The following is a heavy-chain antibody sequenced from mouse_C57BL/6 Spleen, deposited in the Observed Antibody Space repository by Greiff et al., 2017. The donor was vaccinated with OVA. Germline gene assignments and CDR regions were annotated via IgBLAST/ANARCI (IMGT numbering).Heavy chain of an antibody. CDR2: IDPETGGT. CDR1: GYTFTDYE. J-gene: IGHJ2*01. V-gene: IGHV1-15*01. CDR3: TRRHYYGSSYDYFDY. D-gene: IGHD1-1*01. Sequence: VQLQQSGAELVRPGASVTLSCKASGYTFTDYEMHWVKQTPVHGLEWIGAIDPETGGTAYNQKFKGKAILTADKSSSTAYMELRSLTSEDSAVYYCTRRHYYGSSYDYFDYWGQGTTLTVSS.